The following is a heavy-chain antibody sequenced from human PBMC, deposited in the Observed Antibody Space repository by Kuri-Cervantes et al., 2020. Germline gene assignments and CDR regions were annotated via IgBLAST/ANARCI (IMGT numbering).Heavy chain of an antibody. V-gene: IGHV3-48*02. J-gene: IGHJ6*02. CDR2: ISSSSSTI. CDR3: ARPIAAAGTGSLWVLATHVNYYYGMDV. Sequence: GGSRRLSFAASGSTFISYTMNWVRQAPGKGLGWVSYISSSSSTIYYADSGKGRFTISRDNAKNSLYLQMNSLRDEDTAVYYCARPIAAAGTGSLWVLATHVNYYYGMDVWGQGTTVTVSS. CDR1: GSTFISYT. D-gene: IGHD6-13*01.